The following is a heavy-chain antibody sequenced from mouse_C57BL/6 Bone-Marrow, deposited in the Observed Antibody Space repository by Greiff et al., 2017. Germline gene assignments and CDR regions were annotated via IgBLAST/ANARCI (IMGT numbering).Heavy chain of an antibody. D-gene: IGHD2-13*01. CDR3: ARGLLFDY. Sequence: QVQLKESGAELVRPGTSVKVSCKASGYAFTNYLIEWVKQRPGQGLEWIGVINPGSGGTNYNEKFKGKATLTADKSSSTAYMELRSLTSEDSAVYFCARGLLFDYWGQGTTLTVSS. CDR1: GYAFTNYL. J-gene: IGHJ2*01. V-gene: IGHV1-54*01. CDR2: INPGSGGT.